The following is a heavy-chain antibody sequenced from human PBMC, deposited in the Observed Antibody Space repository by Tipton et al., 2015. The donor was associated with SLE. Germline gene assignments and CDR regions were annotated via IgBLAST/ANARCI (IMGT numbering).Heavy chain of an antibody. V-gene: IGHV3-30*02. CDR2: IRYDGSHQ. Sequence: SLRLSCAASGFTFSTSDIHWVRQAPGKGLEWVAFIRYDGSHQFYADSVKGRFTISRDNSKNTLYLQMNSLRAEDTAVYYCARDCSSPSCYGGGDYYYGMDVWGQGTTVTVSS. J-gene: IGHJ6*02. CDR1: GFTFSTSD. CDR3: ARDCSSPSCYGGGDYYYGMDV. D-gene: IGHD2-2*01.